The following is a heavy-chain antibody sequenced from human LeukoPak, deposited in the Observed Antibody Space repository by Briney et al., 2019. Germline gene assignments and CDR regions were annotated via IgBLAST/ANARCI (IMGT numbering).Heavy chain of an antibody. CDR2: IYYSGST. CDR3: ARGGTPEQQLVHGHFDS. CDR1: GGSISSGGYY. Sequence: PSQTLSLTCTVSGGSISSGGYYWSWIRQHPGKGLEWIGYIYYSGSTYYNPSLKSRVTISVDTSKNQFSLKLSSVTAADTAVYYCARGGTPEQQLVHGHFDSWGQGTLVTVSS. J-gene: IGHJ4*02. V-gene: IGHV4-31*03. D-gene: IGHD6-13*01.